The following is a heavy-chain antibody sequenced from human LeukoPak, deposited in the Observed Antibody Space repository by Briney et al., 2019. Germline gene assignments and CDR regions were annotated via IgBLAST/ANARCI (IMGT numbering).Heavy chain of an antibody. CDR1: GFTFSDYY. CDR3: ASDPARDYYDSSGYFRWVDY. Sequence: GGSLRLSCAASGFTFSDYYMSWIRQAPGEGLEWVSYISGSGSTIYYADSVKGRFTISRDNTKNSLFLQMNSLRAEDTAVYYCASDPARDYYDSSGYFRWVDYWGQGTLVTVSS. V-gene: IGHV3-11*01. CDR2: ISGSGSTI. D-gene: IGHD3-22*01. J-gene: IGHJ4*02.